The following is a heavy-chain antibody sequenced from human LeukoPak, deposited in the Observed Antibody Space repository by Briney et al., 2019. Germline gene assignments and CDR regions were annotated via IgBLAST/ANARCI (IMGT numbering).Heavy chain of an antibody. D-gene: IGHD5-18*01. CDR2: IYSGGST. CDR3: AKGYNYAYEY. CDR1: GFTVSSSY. V-gene: IGHV3-53*01. J-gene: IGHJ4*02. Sequence: GGSLRLSCAASGFTVSSSYMSWARQAPGKGLEWVSLIYSGGSTYYAASVKGRFTISRDNSKNTLYLQMNSLRPEDTAVYYCAKGYNYAYEYWGQGTLVTVSS.